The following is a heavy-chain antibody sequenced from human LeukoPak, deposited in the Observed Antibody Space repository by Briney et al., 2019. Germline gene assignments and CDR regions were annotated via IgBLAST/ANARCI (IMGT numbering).Heavy chain of an antibody. V-gene: IGHV1-45*02. Sequence: SVKVSCKASGYTFTYRYLHWVRQAPGQALEWMGWITPFNGNTNYAQKFQDRVTITRDRSMSTAYMELSSPRSEDTAMYYCASALGIGGDYYYGMDVWGQGTTVTVSS. J-gene: IGHJ6*02. D-gene: IGHD7-27*01. CDR2: ITPFNGNT. CDR1: GYTFTYRY. CDR3: ASALGIGGDYYYGMDV.